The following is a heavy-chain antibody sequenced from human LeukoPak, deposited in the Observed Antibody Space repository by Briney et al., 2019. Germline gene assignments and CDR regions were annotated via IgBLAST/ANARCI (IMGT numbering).Heavy chain of an antibody. CDR3: AKVTDSSGYFPSDY. V-gene: IGHV3-33*06. J-gene: IGHJ4*02. Sequence: GRSLRLSCAASGLTFSNYGMHWVRQAPGKGLEWVAVIWYDGSNKYYADSVKGRSTISRDNSKNTLYLQMNSLRADDTAVYYCAKVTDSSGYFPSDYWGQGTLVTVSS. CDR2: IWYDGSNK. D-gene: IGHD3-22*01. CDR1: GLTFSNYG.